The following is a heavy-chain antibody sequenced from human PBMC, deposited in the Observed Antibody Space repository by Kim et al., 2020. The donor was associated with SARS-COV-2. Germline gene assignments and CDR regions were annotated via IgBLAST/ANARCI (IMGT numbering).Heavy chain of an antibody. CDR1: GFTFSDYY. CDR3: ARDDTGIAAAGTRSSDYYGMDV. J-gene: IGHJ6*02. D-gene: IGHD6-13*01. CDR2: ISSSSSYT. Sequence: LSLTCAASGFTFSDYYMSWIRQAPGKGLEWVSYISSSSSYTNYADSVKGRFTISRDNAKNSLYLQMNSLRAEDTAVYYCARDDTGIAAAGTRSSDYYGMDVWGQGTTVTVSS. V-gene: IGHV3-11*05.